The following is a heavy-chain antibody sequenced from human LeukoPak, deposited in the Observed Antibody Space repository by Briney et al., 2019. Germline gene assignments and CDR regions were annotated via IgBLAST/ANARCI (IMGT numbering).Heavy chain of an antibody. D-gene: IGHD3-10*01. CDR1: GASISSGGYY. CDR3: ARERAHYYGSGSYYTLFDY. CDR2: ISYSGIT. Sequence: SGTLSLTCTVSGASISSGGYYWNWIRQHPGKGLEWIGYISYSGITYYNPSLKSRVTISVDTSKNQFSLKLSSVTAADTAVYYCARERAHYYGSGSYYTLFDYWGQGTLVTVSS. V-gene: IGHV4-31*03. J-gene: IGHJ4*02.